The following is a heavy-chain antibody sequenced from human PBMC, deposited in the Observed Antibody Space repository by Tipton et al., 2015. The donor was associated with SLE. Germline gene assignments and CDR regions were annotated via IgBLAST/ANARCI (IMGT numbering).Heavy chain of an antibody. V-gene: IGHV4-59*12. Sequence: TLSLTCTVSGGSISSYYWSWIRQPPGKGLEWIGYIYYSGNTNYNPSLKSRVTISVDTSKSQFSLKLSSVTAADTAVYYCALGKAARPIDYWGQGTLVTVSS. CDR3: ALGKAARPIDY. D-gene: IGHD6-6*01. J-gene: IGHJ4*02. CDR2: IYYSGNT. CDR1: GGSISSYY.